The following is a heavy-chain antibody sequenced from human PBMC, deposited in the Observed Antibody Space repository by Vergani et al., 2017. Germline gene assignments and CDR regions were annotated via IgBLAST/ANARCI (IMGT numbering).Heavy chain of an antibody. D-gene: IGHD6-19*01. V-gene: IGHV1-2*02. CDR2: INPNSGGT. CDR3: ARGAQWPNYYYGMDV. J-gene: IGHJ6*02. CDR1: GYTFTGYY. Sequence: QVQLVQSGAEVKKPGASVKVSCKASGYTFTGYYMHWVRQAPGQGLEWMGWINPNSGGTNYAQKFQGRVTMTRDTSISTAYMGLSRLRSDDTAVYYCARGAQWPNYYYGMDVWGQGTTVTVSS.